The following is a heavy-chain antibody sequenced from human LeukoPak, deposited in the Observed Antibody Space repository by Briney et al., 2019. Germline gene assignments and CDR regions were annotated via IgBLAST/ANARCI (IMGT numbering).Heavy chain of an antibody. V-gene: IGHV3-7*01. D-gene: IGHD3-10*01. CDR1: GFTFSSYG. CDR3: TSLGEFDY. Sequence: PGGSLRLSCAASGFTFSSYGMHWVRQAPGKGLEWVANIKQDGSEKYYMDSVKGRFTISRDNAKNSLYLQMNSLRAEDTAVYYCTSLGEFDYWGQGTLVTVSS. CDR2: IKQDGSEK. J-gene: IGHJ4*02.